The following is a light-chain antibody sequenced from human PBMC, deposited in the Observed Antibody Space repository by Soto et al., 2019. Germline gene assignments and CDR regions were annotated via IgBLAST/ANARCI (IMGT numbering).Light chain of an antibody. V-gene: IGKV3-15*01. J-gene: IGKJ4*01. Sequence: EILMTQSRTTPSLSPGLRAPPSCTAIQSVRSDLAWYQQKPGQAPRLLLHDASTRATDIPARFSGSGSGTEFTHTISSLQSDAFAVYYCQQYSVWPPLLTFGGGTKVDIK. CDR3: QQYSVWPPLLT. CDR1: QSVRSD. CDR2: DAS.